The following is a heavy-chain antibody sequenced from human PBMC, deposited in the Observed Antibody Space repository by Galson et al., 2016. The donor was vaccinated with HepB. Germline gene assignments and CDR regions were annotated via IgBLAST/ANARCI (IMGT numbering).Heavy chain of an antibody. J-gene: IGHJ5*02. V-gene: IGHV4-39*01. D-gene: IGHD3-16*01. Sequence: LSLTCSVSGASVRSSVYYWAWLRQPPGKGLEWIGSVYSSGITYYNPSLKSRLTMSVDLPTNQFSLKLDSVTAADTAVYSCAKTAAFTPFGSWGQGTLVIVSS. CDR3: AKTAAFTPFGS. CDR1: GASVRSSVYY. CDR2: VYSSGIT.